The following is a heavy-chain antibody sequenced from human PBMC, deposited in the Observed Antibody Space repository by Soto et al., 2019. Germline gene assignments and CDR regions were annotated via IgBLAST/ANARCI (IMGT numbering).Heavy chain of an antibody. V-gene: IGHV3-23*01. CDR1: GFTFSNHP. J-gene: IGHJ1*01. Sequence: PGGSLRLSCAASGFTFSNHPMSWVRQAPGKGLEWVSAISDDGSSTYYAGSVKGRFTISRDNSKNTLYVQMNSLRPEDTAVYYCANFHRDTGSSFENWGQGTQVTV. CDR2: ISDDGSST. D-gene: IGHD1-26*01. CDR3: ANFHRDTGSSFEN.